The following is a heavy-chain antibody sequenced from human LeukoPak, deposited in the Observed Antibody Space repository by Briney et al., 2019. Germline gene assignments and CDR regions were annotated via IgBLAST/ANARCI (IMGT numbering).Heavy chain of an antibody. CDR3: ARAGDGSYQTYWYFDL. CDR1: GGSISSYY. D-gene: IGHD3-10*01. V-gene: IGHV4-59*01. J-gene: IGHJ2*01. CDR2: IYYSGST. Sequence: SETLSLTCTVSGGSISSYYWTWIRQPPGKAVEWIGYIYYSGSTNYNPSLKSRVTISVDTSKNQFSLKLSSVTAADTAVYYCARAGDGSYQTYWYFDLWGRGTLVTVS.